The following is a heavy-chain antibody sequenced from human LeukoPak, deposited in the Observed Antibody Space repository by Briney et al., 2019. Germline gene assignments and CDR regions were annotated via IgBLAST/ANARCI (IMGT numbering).Heavy chain of an antibody. V-gene: IGHV1-69*05. CDR1: GGTFSCCA. J-gene: IGHJ4*02. Sequence: ASVKVSCKASGGTFSCCAISWVRQAPGRGLEWMGRIIPIFGTANYAQKFQGRVTITTDESTSTAYMELSSLRSEDTAVYYCARENQLTIFARRGSFDYWGQGTLVTVSS. D-gene: IGHD3-3*01. CDR2: IIPIFGTA. CDR3: ARENQLTIFARRGSFDY.